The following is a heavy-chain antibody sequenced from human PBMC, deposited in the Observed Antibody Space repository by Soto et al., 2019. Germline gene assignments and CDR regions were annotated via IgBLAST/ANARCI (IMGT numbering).Heavy chain of an antibody. Sequence: SETLSLTCTVSGGSISSGGYYWSWIRQHPGKGLEWIGYIYYSGSTYYNPSLKSRVTISVDTSKNQFSLKLSSVTAADTAVYYCARDSRVGATTESWFDPWGQGTLVTVSS. CDR1: GGSISSGGYY. CDR2: IYYSGST. CDR3: ARDSRVGATTESWFDP. D-gene: IGHD1-26*01. V-gene: IGHV4-31*03. J-gene: IGHJ5*02.